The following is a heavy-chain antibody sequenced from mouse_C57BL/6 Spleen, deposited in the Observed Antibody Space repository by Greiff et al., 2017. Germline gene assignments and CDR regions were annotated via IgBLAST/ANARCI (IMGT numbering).Heavy chain of an antibody. D-gene: IGHD1-1*01. CDR2: IDPNSGGT. V-gene: IGHV1-72*01. CDR1: GYTFTSYW. Sequence: QVQLQQPGAELVKPGASVKLSCKASGYTFTSYWMHWVKQRPGRGLEWIGRIDPNSGGTKYNAKFKSKATLTVDKPSSTAYMQRSSLTSEDAAVYDCARGGLITTGVATPSWYFDVWGTGTTVTVSS. J-gene: IGHJ1*03. CDR3: ARGGLITTGVATPSWYFDV.